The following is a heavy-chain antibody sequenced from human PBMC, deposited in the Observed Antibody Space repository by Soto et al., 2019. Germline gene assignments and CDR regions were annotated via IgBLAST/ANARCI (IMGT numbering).Heavy chain of an antibody. CDR3: ANSDRGGSGNSNF. V-gene: IGHV3-23*01. Sequence: EVQLLESGGGLVQPGGSLRLSCAASGFAFNTYAMDWVRQAPGKGLEWVSSISGSGDRTYYADSVKGRFTISRDNSENTLYLEMNSLRAEDTAVYYCANSDRGGSGNSNFWGQRTLVTVSS. D-gene: IGHD3-10*01. CDR1: GFAFNTYA. CDR2: ISGSGDRT. J-gene: IGHJ4*02.